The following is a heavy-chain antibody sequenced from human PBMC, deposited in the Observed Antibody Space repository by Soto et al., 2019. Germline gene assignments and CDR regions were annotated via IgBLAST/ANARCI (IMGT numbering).Heavy chain of an antibody. Sequence: QVQLAESGGGLVKPGGSLRLSCAASGFTFSDYYMSWIRQAPGKGLEWVSYISSSGSTIYYADSVKGRFTISRDNAKNSLYLQMNSLRAEDTAVYYCARDPISSSWYTTTYYFDYWGQGTLVTVSS. CDR2: ISSSGSTI. D-gene: IGHD6-13*01. CDR1: GFTFSDYY. J-gene: IGHJ4*02. CDR3: ARDPISSSWYTTTYYFDY. V-gene: IGHV3-11*01.